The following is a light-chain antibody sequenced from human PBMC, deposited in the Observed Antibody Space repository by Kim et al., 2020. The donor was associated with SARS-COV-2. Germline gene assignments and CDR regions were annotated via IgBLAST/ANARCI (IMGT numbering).Light chain of an antibody. Sequence: QPASSSCKSSQSLLHSDGGTYLSWHDQRPGQPPRLLIYEIANRLSGVPDRFSGSGAGTDFTLTISGVEAEDVGVYYCMQGTQFPYSFGQGTKLEI. CDR3: MQGTQFPYS. CDR2: EIA. V-gene: IGKV2-24*01. CDR1: QSLLHSDGGTY. J-gene: IGKJ2*03.